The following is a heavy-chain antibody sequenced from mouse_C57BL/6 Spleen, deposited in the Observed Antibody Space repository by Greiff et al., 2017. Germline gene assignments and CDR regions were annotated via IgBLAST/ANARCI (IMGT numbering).Heavy chain of an antibody. CDR2: IWSDGST. CDR3: ARQGWGYAMAY. V-gene: IGHV2-6-1*01. CDR1: GFSLTSYG. Sequence: QVQLKESGPGLVAPSQSLSITCTVSGFSLTSYGVHWVRQPPGKGLEWLVVIWSDGSTTYNSALKSSLSISKANSKSQVLLKRTSLQPYDTSMYYCARQGWGYAMAYWGQGTSVTVSS. J-gene: IGHJ4*01. D-gene: IGHD1-1*02.